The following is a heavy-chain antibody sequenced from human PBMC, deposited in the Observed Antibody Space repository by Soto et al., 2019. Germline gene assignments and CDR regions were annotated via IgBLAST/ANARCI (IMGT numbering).Heavy chain of an antibody. D-gene: IGHD2-2*02. CDR2: MNPNSGNT. V-gene: IGHV1-8*01. CDR3: ARTFTRGYCISTSCYRGPLKKTNNWFDP. Sequence: GASVKVSCKASGYTFTSYDINWVRQATGRGLEWMGWMNPNSGNTGYAQKFQGRVTMTRNTSISTAYMELSSLRSEDTAVYYCARTFTRGYCISTSCYRGPLKKTNNWFDPWGQGTLVTVSS. CDR1: GYTFTSYD. J-gene: IGHJ5*02.